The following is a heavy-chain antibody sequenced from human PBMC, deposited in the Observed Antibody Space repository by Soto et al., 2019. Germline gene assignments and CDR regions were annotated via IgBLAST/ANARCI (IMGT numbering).Heavy chain of an antibody. J-gene: IGHJ5*02. V-gene: IGHV3-23*01. Sequence: PGGSLRLSCAASGFTFSSYAMSWVRQAPGKGLEWVSAISGSGGSTYYADSVKGRFTISRDNSKNTLYLQMNSLRAEDTAVYYCAKDYLRDILTGYPQGWFDPWGQGTLVTVSS. CDR1: GFTFSSYA. CDR3: AKDYLRDILTGYPQGWFDP. CDR2: ISGSGGST. D-gene: IGHD3-9*01.